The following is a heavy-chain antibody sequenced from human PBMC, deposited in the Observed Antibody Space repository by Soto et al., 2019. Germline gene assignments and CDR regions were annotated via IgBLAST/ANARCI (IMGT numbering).Heavy chain of an antibody. CDR2: MNPNSGNT. Sequence: ASVKVSCKASGYTFASYDINWVRQATGQGLEWMGWMNPNSGNTGYAQKFQGRVTMTRNTSISTAYMELSSLRSEDTAVYYCARRSLRYFDWLSDWGQGTLVTVPQ. CDR1: GYTFASYD. J-gene: IGHJ4*02. V-gene: IGHV1-8*01. D-gene: IGHD3-9*01. CDR3: ARRSLRYFDWLSD.